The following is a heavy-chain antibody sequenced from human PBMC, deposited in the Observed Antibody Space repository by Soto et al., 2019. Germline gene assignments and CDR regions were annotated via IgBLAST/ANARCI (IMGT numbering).Heavy chain of an antibody. Sequence: QVELQQSGPGVVKPSETLSLTCSVSGASISKTSSYWGWIRQSPGKGLERIGSINYSGTAYYSPSLRRRVTLSVDTSANQFSLRLMCVTAAETAFYFCVRRVNIPSWYFDLWGREKPVIVSS. CDR1: GASISKTSSY. CDR3: VRRVNIPSWYFDL. J-gene: IGHJ2*01. D-gene: IGHD2-21*01. CDR2: INYSGTA. V-gene: IGHV4-39*01.